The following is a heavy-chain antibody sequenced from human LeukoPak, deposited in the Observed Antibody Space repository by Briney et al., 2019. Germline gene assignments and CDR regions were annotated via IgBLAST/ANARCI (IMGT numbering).Heavy chain of an antibody. CDR1: GFTFSSYA. V-gene: IGHV3-30-3*01. Sequence: PGGSLRLSCAASGFTFSSYAMHWVRHAPGKGLEWVAAISYDGSNKYYADSVKGRFTISRDNSKNTLYLQMNSLRAEDTAVYYCAREKSTNQTFDYWGQGTLVTVSS. CDR3: AREKSTNQTFDY. CDR2: ISYDGSNK. J-gene: IGHJ4*02.